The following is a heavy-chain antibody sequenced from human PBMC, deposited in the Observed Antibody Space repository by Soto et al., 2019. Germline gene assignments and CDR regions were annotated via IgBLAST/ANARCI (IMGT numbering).Heavy chain of an antibody. CDR3: ARLRIATNNYKWFDP. CDR2: IYYSGST. CDR1: GDSISSDY. V-gene: IGHV4-59*12. Sequence: NPSETLSLTCKVSGDSISSDYWSWIRQPPGKGLEFIGYIYYSGSTYYNASLRSRVTISVDTSERQFSLSLRLVTAADTAVYYCARLRIATNNYKWFDPWGQGTLVTVSS. D-gene: IGHD2-21*01. J-gene: IGHJ5*02.